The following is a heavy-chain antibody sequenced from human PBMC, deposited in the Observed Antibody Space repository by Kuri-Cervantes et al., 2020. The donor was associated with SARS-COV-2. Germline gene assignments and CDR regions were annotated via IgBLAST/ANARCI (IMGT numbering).Heavy chain of an antibody. CDR2: IYYTGNT. J-gene: IGHJ4*02. Sequence: SETLSLTCTVPGGAISSGGYYWSWIRQHPGKGLEWIGYIYYTGNTYYNPSLKSRVTISVDTSKNRFSLRLRFVTAADTAVYYCARVGYQLLLGIDYWGQGTLVTVSS. D-gene: IGHD2-2*01. CDR1: GGAISSGGYY. V-gene: IGHV4-31*03. CDR3: ARVGYQLLLGIDY.